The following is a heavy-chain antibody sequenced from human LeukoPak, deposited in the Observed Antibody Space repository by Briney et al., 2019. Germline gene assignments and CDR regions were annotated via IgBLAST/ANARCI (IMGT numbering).Heavy chain of an antibody. Sequence: ASVKVSCKASGGTFSSYAISWVRQAPGQGLEWMGGIIPIFGTANYAQKFQGRVTITTDESTSTAYMELSSLRSEDTAVYYCANLPMDSGSYYDFHYWGQGTLVTVSS. CDR3: ANLPMDSGSYYDFHY. D-gene: IGHD3-10*01. V-gene: IGHV1-69*05. CDR2: IIPIFGTA. CDR1: GGTFSSYA. J-gene: IGHJ4*02.